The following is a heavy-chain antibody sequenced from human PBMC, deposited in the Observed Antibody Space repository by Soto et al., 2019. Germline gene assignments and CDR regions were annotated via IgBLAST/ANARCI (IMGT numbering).Heavy chain of an antibody. CDR2: IRSKAYGGTT. V-gene: IGHV3-49*04. Sequence: GGSLRLSCTASGFTFGDYAMSWVRQAPGKGLEWVGFIRSKAYGGTTEYAASVKGRFTISRDDSKSIAYLKMNSLKTEDTAVYYCTRGPKVSHFDYWGQGTLVTVSS. CDR3: TRGPKVSHFDY. CDR1: GFTFGDYA. D-gene: IGHD6-6*01. J-gene: IGHJ4*02.